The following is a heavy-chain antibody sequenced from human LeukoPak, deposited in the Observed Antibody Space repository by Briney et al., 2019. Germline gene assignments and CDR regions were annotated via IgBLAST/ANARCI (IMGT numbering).Heavy chain of an antibody. V-gene: IGHV3-7*05. Sequence: SGGSLRLSCATSGFTYSSYWMSWVRQAPGKGLEWVANINQDGSEKFYVDSVKGRFTISRDDAKKSLSLQMNSLRAEDTAVYYCATPRGTVTTGAVYWGQGTLVTVSS. CDR3: ATPRGTVTTGAVY. J-gene: IGHJ4*02. CDR2: INQDGSEK. CDR1: GFTYSSYW. D-gene: IGHD4-17*01.